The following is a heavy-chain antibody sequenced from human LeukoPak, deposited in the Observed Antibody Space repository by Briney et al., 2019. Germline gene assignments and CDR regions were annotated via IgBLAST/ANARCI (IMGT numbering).Heavy chain of an antibody. D-gene: IGHD3-9*01. Sequence: GGSLRLSCAASGFTFSSYGMHWVRQAPGKGLEWVAVIWYDGSNRYYAGSVRGRFTISRDNSKNTLYLQMNSLRAEDTAVYYCARDSPYDILTGLRVQDDAFDIWGQGTMVTVSS. CDR3: ARDSPYDILTGLRVQDDAFDI. V-gene: IGHV3-33*01. CDR1: GFTFSSYG. CDR2: IWYDGSNR. J-gene: IGHJ3*02.